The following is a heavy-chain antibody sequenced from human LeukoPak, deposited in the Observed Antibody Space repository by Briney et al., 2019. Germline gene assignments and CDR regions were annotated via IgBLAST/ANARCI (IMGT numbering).Heavy chain of an antibody. V-gene: IGHV1-46*01. Sequence: ASVTVSCTASGYTFTSYYMHWVRQAPGQGLEWMGIINPSGGSTSYAQYFQGRLTMTRDTSTSTVYMELSGLRSEDTAVYYCASHDYSSSSGLDYWGQGTLVTVSS. CDR2: INPSGGST. J-gene: IGHJ4*02. CDR3: ASHDYSSSSGLDY. CDR1: GYTFTSYY. D-gene: IGHD6-6*01.